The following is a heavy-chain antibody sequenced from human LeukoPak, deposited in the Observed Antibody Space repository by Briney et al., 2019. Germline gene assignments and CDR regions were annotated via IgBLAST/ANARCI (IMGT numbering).Heavy chain of an antibody. CDR2: INHSGST. J-gene: IGHJ4*02. Sequence: PSATLSLTRTVSGGSFSGSYWSWIRQPPGKGLEWIGEINHSGSTNYNPSLTRRVTISVDPPKNQFSLKLSSVTAADTAAYYCASAETMVRGVSGYWGQGTLVTVSS. CDR3: ASAETMVRGVSGY. D-gene: IGHD3-10*01. V-gene: IGHV4-34*01. CDR1: GGSFSGSY.